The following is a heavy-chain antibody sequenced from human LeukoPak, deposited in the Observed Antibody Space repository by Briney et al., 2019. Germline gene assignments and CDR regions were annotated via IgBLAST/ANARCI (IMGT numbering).Heavy chain of an antibody. CDR3: ASPDISMPY. CDR2: ISDSGGNT. Sequence: GGSLRLSCAASGFTFSDYWMSWVRQAPGKGLEWVSGISDSGGNTYYADSVKGRCTISRDNSKNTVSLQMNNQRAEDTAVYFCASPDISMPYRGQGNLLTVTS. CDR1: GFTFSDYW. V-gene: IGHV3-23*01. J-gene: IGHJ4*02. D-gene: IGHD2-2*01.